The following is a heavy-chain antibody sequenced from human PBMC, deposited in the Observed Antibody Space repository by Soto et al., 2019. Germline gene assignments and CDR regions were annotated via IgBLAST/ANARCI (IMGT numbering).Heavy chain of an antibody. CDR1: GFTFSRYG. Sequence: EVQLSESGGGLVQPGGSLRLSCAASGFTFSRYGMSWVRQAPGKGLEWVSAITGSGDSTYYADSVKGRSTIARDSSNNTVYLQMNSLRADDTAVYYFVKLRLELLYLDSWGLGALVIVSS. D-gene: IGHD1-7*01. V-gene: IGHV3-23*01. J-gene: IGHJ4*02. CDR3: VKLRLELLYLDS. CDR2: ITGSGDST.